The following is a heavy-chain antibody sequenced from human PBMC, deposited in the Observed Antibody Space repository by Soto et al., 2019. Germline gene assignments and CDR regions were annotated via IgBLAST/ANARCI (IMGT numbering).Heavy chain of an antibody. Sequence: ASVKVSCKASGYSFTAYYMHWVRQAPGQGLEWMGWINPNTGGTHYAQKFEGWVTMTRDTSISTAYMELRRLKSDDMAVYYCARGLVGAFHFDSWGQGTLVTVSS. CDR1: GYSFTAYY. CDR3: ARGLVGAFHFDS. V-gene: IGHV1-2*04. J-gene: IGHJ4*02. D-gene: IGHD1-26*01. CDR2: INPNTGGT.